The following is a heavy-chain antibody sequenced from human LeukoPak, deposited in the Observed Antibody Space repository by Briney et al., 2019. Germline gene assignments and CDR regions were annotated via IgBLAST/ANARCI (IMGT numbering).Heavy chain of an antibody. J-gene: IGHJ4*02. CDR1: GFSLSTRGVG. CDR3: AHRRGYSYGYDY. Sequence: SGPTLVNPTQTLTLTCTFSGFSLSTRGVGVGWIRQPPGKALEWHALNYCDDDNRYSPYLKGRPTITKDTSKNQVVLTMTNMDPVEPATYYCAHRRGYSYGYDYCGQGTLVTVSS. CDR2: NYCDDDN. D-gene: IGHD5-18*01. V-gene: IGHV2-5*02.